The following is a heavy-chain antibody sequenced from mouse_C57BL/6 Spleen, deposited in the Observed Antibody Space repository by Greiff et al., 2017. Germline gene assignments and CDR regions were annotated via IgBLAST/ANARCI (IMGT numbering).Heavy chain of an antibody. Sequence: EVKLMESGGGLVKPGGSLKLSCAASGFTFSDYGMHWVRQAPEKGLEWVAYISSGSSTIYYADTVKGRFTISRDNAKNTLFLQMTSLRSEDTAMYYCARGELGPFAYWGQGTLVTVSA. V-gene: IGHV5-17*01. CDR2: ISSGSSTI. D-gene: IGHD4-1*01. J-gene: IGHJ3*01. CDR3: ARGELGPFAY. CDR1: GFTFSDYG.